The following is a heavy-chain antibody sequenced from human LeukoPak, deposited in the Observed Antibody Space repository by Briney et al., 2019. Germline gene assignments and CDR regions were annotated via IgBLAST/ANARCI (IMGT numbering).Heavy chain of an antibody. D-gene: IGHD6-19*01. Sequence: GGSLRLSCAASGFTLSSYEMNWVRQAPGKGLGWVSYISHSGYTIHYADSVKGRFTISRDNAKNSLYLQMNSLRAEDTAVYYCASRIAVAGPGFNFDYWGQGTLVTVSS. CDR2: ISHSGYTI. V-gene: IGHV3-48*03. CDR3: ASRIAVAGPGFNFDY. J-gene: IGHJ4*02. CDR1: GFTLSSYE.